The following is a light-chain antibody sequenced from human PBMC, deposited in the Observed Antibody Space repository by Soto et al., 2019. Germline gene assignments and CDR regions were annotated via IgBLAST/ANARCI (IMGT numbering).Light chain of an antibody. V-gene: IGLV2-14*01. CDR1: SSDVGGYNY. J-gene: IGLJ2*01. Sequence: QSALTQPASVSGSPGQSITISCTGTSSDVGGYNYVSWYQQHPGKAPKLMIYDVNNRPSGVSNHFSVSKSGNTASLTISGLQAEDEDDYYCSSYTSSSTVVFGGGTKLTVL. CDR3: SSYTSSSTVV. CDR2: DVN.